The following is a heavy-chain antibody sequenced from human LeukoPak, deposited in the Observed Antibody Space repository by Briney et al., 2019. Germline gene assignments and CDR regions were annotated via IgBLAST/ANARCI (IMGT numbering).Heavy chain of an antibody. CDR3: AKAPVLRFLEWLLGGMDV. J-gene: IGHJ6*02. Sequence: PGGSLRLSCAASGFTFSNYAVNWVRQAPGKGLEWVSAISGSGGSTYYADSVKGRFTISRDNSKNTLYLQVNSLRAEDTAVYYCAKAPVLRFLEWLLGGMDVWGQGTTVTVSS. V-gene: IGHV3-23*01. CDR2: ISGSGGST. D-gene: IGHD3-3*01. CDR1: GFTFSNYA.